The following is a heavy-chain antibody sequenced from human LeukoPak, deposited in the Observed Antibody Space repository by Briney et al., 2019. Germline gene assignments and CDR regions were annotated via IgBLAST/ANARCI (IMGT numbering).Heavy chain of an antibody. CDR2: IRSKAYGGTT. Sequence: GRSLRLSCTASGFTFGDYAMSWVRQAPGKGLEWVGFIRSKAYGGTTEYAASVKGRFTISRDDSKSIAYLQMNSLKTEDTAVYYCTRDPLDILYSYGYGYWGQGTLVTVSS. CDR3: TRDPLDILYSYGYGY. D-gene: IGHD5-18*01. J-gene: IGHJ4*02. V-gene: IGHV3-49*04. CDR1: GFTFGDYA.